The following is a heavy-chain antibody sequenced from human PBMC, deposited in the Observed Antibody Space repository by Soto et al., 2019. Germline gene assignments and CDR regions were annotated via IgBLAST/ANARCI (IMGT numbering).Heavy chain of an antibody. Sequence: GGSLRLSCAASGFTFSSHNMNWVRQAPGKGLEWVSSISSSSSYIYYADSVKGRFTISRDNAKNSLYLQMNSLRAEDTAVYYCARSANYDYWSGYPPFDPWGQGTLVTSPQ. CDR1: GFTFSSHN. CDR2: ISSSSSYI. D-gene: IGHD3-3*01. J-gene: IGHJ5*02. V-gene: IGHV3-21*01. CDR3: ARSANYDYWSGYPPFDP.